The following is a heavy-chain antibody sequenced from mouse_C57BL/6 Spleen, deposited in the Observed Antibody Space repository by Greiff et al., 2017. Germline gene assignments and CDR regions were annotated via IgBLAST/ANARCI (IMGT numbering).Heavy chain of an antibody. V-gene: IGHV1-64*01. CDR3: ARDSSGPFAY. D-gene: IGHD3-2*02. Sequence: QVQLQQPGAELVKPGASVKLSCKASGYTFTSYWMHWVKQRPGQGLEWIGMIHPNSGSTNYNEKFKSKATLTVDKASSTAYMQLSSLTSEDSAVYYCARDSSGPFAYWGQGTLVTVSA. CDR2: IHPNSGST. J-gene: IGHJ3*01. CDR1: GYTFTSYW.